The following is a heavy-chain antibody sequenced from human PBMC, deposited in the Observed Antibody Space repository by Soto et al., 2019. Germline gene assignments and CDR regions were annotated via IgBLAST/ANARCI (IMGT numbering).Heavy chain of an antibody. D-gene: IGHD3-22*01. CDR2: IYSGGST. Sequence: PGGSLRVSCAASGFNVSSNCRSWVRQAPGKGLEWVSVIYSGGSTYYADSVKGRFTISRDNSKNTLYLQMNSLRAEDTAVYYCARTRDYYDSSGFYFDYWGQGTLVTVSS. V-gene: IGHV3-66*01. J-gene: IGHJ4*02. CDR1: GFNVSSNC. CDR3: ARTRDYYDSSGFYFDY.